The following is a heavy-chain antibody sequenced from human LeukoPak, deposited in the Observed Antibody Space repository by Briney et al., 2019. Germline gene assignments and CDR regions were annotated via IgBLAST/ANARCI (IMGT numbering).Heavy chain of an antibody. CDR1: GFIFSSYP. CDR3: AKVRGP. Sequence: GGSLRLSCAASGFIFSSYPMSWVRQAPGKGLEWVSAISGTAENTYYADSVKGRFSISRDNSRNTVHLQMNSLRPEDTAVYYCAKVRGPWGQGTLVTVSS. V-gene: IGHV3-23*01. CDR2: ISGTAENT. D-gene: IGHD3-10*01. J-gene: IGHJ5*02.